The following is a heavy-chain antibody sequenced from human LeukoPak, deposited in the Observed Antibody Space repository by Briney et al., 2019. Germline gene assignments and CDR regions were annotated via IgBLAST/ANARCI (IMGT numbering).Heavy chain of an antibody. D-gene: IGHD5-18*01. CDR2: INHSGST. Sequence: PSETLSLTCAVYGGSFSGYYWSWIRQPPGKGLEWIGEINHSGSTNYNPSLKNRVTISVDTSKNQFSLNLRSVTAADTAVYYCARVLVPETAMDAPFDYWGQGTLVTVSS. V-gene: IGHV4-34*01. CDR3: ARVLVPETAMDAPFDY. J-gene: IGHJ4*02. CDR1: GGSFSGYY.